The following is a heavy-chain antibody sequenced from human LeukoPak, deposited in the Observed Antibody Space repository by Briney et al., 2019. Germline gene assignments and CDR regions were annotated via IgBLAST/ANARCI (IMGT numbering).Heavy chain of an antibody. J-gene: IGHJ4*02. Sequence: GGSLRLSCAASGFTVSSNYMSWVRQAPGKGLEWVSVIYSGGATYYTDSVKGRFTISRDNSKNSLYLQMNSLRAEDTAVYYCARDGLRDYGDYEFDYWGQGTLVTVSS. CDR2: IYSGGAT. CDR1: GFTVSSNY. V-gene: IGHV3-66*01. D-gene: IGHD4-17*01. CDR3: ARDGLRDYGDYEFDY.